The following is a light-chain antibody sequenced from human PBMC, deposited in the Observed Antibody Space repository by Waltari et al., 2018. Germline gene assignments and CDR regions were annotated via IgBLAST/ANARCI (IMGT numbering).Light chain of an antibody. CDR2: GAS. CDR3: QQYASSVLYT. J-gene: IGKJ2*01. V-gene: IGKV3-20*01. CDR1: QSLGKHY. Sequence: IVLTQSPGTLSLSPGDRASLSCKASQSLGKHYLAWYQHKPGQAPRLLIDGASSRAAGIPDKFSGSGSGTDFTLTISRLEPEDFAVYYCQQYASSVLYTFGQGTKLEIK.